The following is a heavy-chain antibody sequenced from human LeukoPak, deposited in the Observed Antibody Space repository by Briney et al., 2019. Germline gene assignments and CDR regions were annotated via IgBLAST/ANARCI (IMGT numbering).Heavy chain of an antibody. J-gene: IGHJ6*03. CDR3: ARWNGWYGGVYYYYYMDV. Sequence: PSETLSLTCTVSGGSISSYYWSWIRQPPGKGLEWIGYIYYSGSTNYNPSLKSRVTISVDTSKNQFSLKLSSVTAADTAVYYCARWNGWYGGVYYYYYMDVWGKGTTVTVSS. CDR1: GGSISSYY. D-gene: IGHD6-19*01. CDR2: IYYSGST. V-gene: IGHV4-59*01.